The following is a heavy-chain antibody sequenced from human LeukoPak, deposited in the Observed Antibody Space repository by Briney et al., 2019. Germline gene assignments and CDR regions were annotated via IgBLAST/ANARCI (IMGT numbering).Heavy chain of an antibody. CDR1: GYTFTSYD. CDR2: MNPNSGNT. CDR3: ARERRVAADDAFDI. V-gene: IGHV1-8*01. Sequence: ASLKVSCKASGYTFTSYDINWVRQATGQGLEWMGWMNPNSGNTGYAQKFQGRVTMTRNTSISTAYMELSSLRSEDTAVYYCARERRVAADDAFDIWGQGTMVTVSS. D-gene: IGHD2-15*01. J-gene: IGHJ3*02.